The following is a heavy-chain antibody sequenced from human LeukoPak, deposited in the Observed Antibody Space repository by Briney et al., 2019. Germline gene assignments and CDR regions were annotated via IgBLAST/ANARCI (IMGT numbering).Heavy chain of an antibody. V-gene: IGHV3-53*01. J-gene: IGHJ4*02. CDR3: VVPNRLGIWWDY. CDR2: IYSGGST. CDR1: GFTVSSNY. D-gene: IGHD4/OR15-4a*01. Sequence: GGSLRLSCAASGFTVSSNYMSWVRQAPGKGLEWVSVIYSGGSTYYADSVKGRFTVSRDNSKNTLYLQMNSLRAEDTAVYYCVVPNRLGIWWDYWGQGTLVTVSS.